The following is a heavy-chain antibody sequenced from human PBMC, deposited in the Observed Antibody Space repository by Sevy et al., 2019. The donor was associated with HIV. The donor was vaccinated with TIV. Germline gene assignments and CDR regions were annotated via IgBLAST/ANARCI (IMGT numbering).Heavy chain of an antibody. CDR2: IYYSGST. CDR1: GGSISSGGYY. Sequence: SETLSLTCTVSGGSISSGGYYWSWIRQHPGKGLEGIGYIYYSGSTYYNPSLKSRVTISVDTSKNTFSLKMSSVTAADTAVYYCAPSNHDCSSTSCPQTFDYWGQGTLVTVSS. V-gene: IGHV4-31*03. CDR3: APSNHDCSSTSCPQTFDY. D-gene: IGHD2-2*01. J-gene: IGHJ4*02.